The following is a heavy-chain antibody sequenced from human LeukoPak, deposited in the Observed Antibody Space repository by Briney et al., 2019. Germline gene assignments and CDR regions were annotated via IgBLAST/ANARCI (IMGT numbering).Heavy chain of an antibody. V-gene: IGHV3-13*01. CDR3: ARAIGDSSSWYSVAFDI. CDR1: GFTFSSYD. J-gene: IGHJ3*02. D-gene: IGHD6-13*01. CDR2: IGTAGDT. Sequence: GGSLRLSCAASGFTFSSYDMHWVRQATGKGLGWVSAIGTAGDTYYPGSVKGRFTISRENAKNSLYLQMNSLRAGDTAVYYCARAIGDSSSWYSVAFDIWGQGTMVTVSS.